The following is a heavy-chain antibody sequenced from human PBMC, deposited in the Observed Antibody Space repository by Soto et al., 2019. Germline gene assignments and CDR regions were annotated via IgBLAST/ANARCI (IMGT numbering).Heavy chain of an antibody. CDR2: IGGRGTSS. Sequence: PGGSLRLSCAASGFTFSNYAMSWVRQAPGKGLEWVSGIGGRGTSSYYADSVKGRFAISRDNSYNTLFLQLHSLRAEDTAVYYCAKSRYADSSGDYYDFWGQGTRVT. D-gene: IGHD3-22*01. J-gene: IGHJ4*02. CDR1: GFTFSNYA. V-gene: IGHV3-23*01. CDR3: AKSRYADSSGDYYDF.